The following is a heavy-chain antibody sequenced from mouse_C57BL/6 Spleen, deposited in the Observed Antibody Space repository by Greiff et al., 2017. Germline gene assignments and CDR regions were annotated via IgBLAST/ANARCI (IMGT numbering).Heavy chain of an antibody. CDR3: ARRGDDYAMDY. CDR2: IDPSDSET. J-gene: IGHJ4*01. V-gene: IGHV1-52*01. CDR1: GYTFTSYW. D-gene: IGHD3-3*01. Sequence: QVQLKQPGAKLVRPGSSVKLSCKASGYTFTSYWMHWVKQRPIQGLEWIGNIDPSDSETHYNQKFKDKATLTVDKSSSTAYMQLSSLTSEDSAVYYCARRGDDYAMDYWGQGTSVTVSS.